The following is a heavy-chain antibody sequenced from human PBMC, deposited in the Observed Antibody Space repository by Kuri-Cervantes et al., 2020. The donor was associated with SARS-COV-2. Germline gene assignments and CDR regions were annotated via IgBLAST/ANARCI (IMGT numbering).Heavy chain of an antibody. CDR3: AKDIFGTRAAGAYYYYYYMDV. J-gene: IGHJ6*03. CDR2: ISGSGGST. D-gene: IGHD6-13*01. Sequence: LSLSCAASGFTFSNAWMSWVRQAPGKGLEWVSAISGSGGSTYYADSVKGRFTISRDNSKNTLYLQMNSLRAEDTAVYYCAKDIFGTRAAGAYYYYYYMDVWGKGTTVTVSS. CDR1: GFTFSNAW. V-gene: IGHV3-23*01.